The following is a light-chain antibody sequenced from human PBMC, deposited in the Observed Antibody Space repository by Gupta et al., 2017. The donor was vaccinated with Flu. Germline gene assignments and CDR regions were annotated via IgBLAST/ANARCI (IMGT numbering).Light chain of an antibody. CDR3: QQYYGTPLT. CDR2: WGS. J-gene: IGKJ4*01. Sequence: DFVMTQSQDSLAVSLGERATMNCKSSQSVLYSSNNKNYLAWYQQKPGQPPKLLIYWGSTRESGVPDRFSGSGSETEFTLTISSLQAEDVAVYYCQQYYGTPLTFGGGTQVEIK. CDR1: QSVLYSSNNKNY. V-gene: IGKV4-1*01.